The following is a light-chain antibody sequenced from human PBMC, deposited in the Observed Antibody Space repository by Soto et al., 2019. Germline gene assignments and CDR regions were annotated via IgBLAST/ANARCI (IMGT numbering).Light chain of an antibody. Sequence: EVVLTQSPATLSLSPGERVTLSCRASQSIDTYLAWHQHKPGQGPRLLIYDASSRATGIPARFSGRGSGTHFKLTISSLAPEDSSLYYCQQRSNWHHTFGGVTKVE. CDR3: QQRSNWHHT. CDR1: QSIDTY. CDR2: DAS. V-gene: IGKV3-11*01. J-gene: IGKJ4*01.